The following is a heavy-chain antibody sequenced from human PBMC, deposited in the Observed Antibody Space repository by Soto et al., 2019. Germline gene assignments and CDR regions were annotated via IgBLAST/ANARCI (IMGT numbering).Heavy chain of an antibody. V-gene: IGHV4-59*01. CDR1: GGSISSYY. CDR3: ARGASYGDIDH. D-gene: IGHD4-17*01. J-gene: IGHJ4*02. Sequence: SETLSLTCTVSGGSISSYYWSWIRQPPGKGLEWIGYIYYNESPNYNPSLKSRVTISVDTSKNQFSLKLSSVTAADTAVYYCARGASYGDIDHWGQGTLVTVSS. CDR2: IYYNESP.